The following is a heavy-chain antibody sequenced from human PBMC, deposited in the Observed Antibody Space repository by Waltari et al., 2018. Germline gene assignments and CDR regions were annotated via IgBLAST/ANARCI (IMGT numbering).Heavy chain of an antibody. CDR2: IKQDGSEK. J-gene: IGHJ4*02. Sequence: EVQLVESGGGLVQPGGSLRLSCAASGFMFSNYWMTWVRQAPGKGREWVANIKQDGSEKYYVDSLKGRFTISRDNAENSLFLQMNSLRAEDTAIYYCARDSGGFDYWGQGTLVTVSS. D-gene: IGHD1-26*01. V-gene: IGHV3-7*01. CDR3: ARDSGGFDY. CDR1: GFMFSNYW.